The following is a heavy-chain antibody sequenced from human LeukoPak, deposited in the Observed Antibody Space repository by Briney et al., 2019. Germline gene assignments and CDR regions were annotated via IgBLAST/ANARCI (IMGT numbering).Heavy chain of an antibody. Sequence: GGSLRLACAASGFTFSSYGMHWVRQAPGKGLEWVAFIRYDGSNKYYADSVKGRFTISRDNSKNTLYLQMNSLRAEDTAVYYCARSYLSYCGGDCHFDYWGQGTLVTVSS. J-gene: IGHJ4*02. CDR3: ARSYLSYCGGDCHFDY. V-gene: IGHV3-30*02. CDR2: IRYDGSNK. D-gene: IGHD2-21*02. CDR1: GFTFSSYG.